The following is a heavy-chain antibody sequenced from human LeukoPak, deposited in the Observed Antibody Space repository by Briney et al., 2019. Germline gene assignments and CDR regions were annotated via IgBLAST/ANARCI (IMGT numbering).Heavy chain of an antibody. CDR3: ARDRTTVIPHDAFDI. CDR1: GITFSSYA. D-gene: IGHD4-17*01. Sequence: GGSLRLSCAAAGITFSSYALSWVRQAPGKGLEWVSAISGSGDSTYYADSVKGRFTISRDNAKNSLYLQMNSLRAEDTAVYYCARDRTTVIPHDAFDIWGQGTMVTVSS. V-gene: IGHV3-23*01. CDR2: ISGSGDST. J-gene: IGHJ3*02.